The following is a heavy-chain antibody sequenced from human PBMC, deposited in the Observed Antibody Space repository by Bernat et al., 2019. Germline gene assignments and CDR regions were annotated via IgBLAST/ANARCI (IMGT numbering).Heavy chain of an antibody. Sequence: QVQLQESGPGLVKPSETLSLTCTVSGGSISSYYWSWIRQHPGKGLEWIGYIYYSGSTNYNPSLKSRVTISVDTSKNQFSLKLSSVTAADTAVYYCARRSWRNDFDYWGQGTLVTVSS. V-gene: IGHV4-59*08. D-gene: IGHD1-1*01. CDR3: ARRSWRNDFDY. CDR2: IYYSGST. CDR1: GGSISSYY. J-gene: IGHJ4*02.